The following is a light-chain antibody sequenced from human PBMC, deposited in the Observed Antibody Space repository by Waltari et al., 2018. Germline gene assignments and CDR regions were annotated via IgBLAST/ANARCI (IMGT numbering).Light chain of an antibody. V-gene: IGLV1-44*01. CDR1: RSTVGNKV. CDR2: RND. Sequence: QSVLTQPPSASGAPGQGVTIPCSGSRSTVGNKVVNWYQQIPGTAPKPLIYRNDQRPSGVPDRFSGSKSGTSASLAISGLQSEDEGDYYCASWDDSPNGRWVFGGGTKLTVL. J-gene: IGLJ3*02. CDR3: ASWDDSPNGRWV.